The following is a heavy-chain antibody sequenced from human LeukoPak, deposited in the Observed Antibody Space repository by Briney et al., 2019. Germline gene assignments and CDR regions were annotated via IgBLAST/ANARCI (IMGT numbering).Heavy chain of an antibody. D-gene: IGHD2-2*01. CDR3: ARLLIYCSSTSCHFDY. V-gene: IGHV4-39*01. J-gene: IGHJ4*02. CDR1: GGSISSSNYY. CDR2: IYYSGIT. Sequence: KPSETLSLTCTVSGGSISSSNYYWGWIRQPPGKGLEWIGGIYYSGITYYNPSLKSRVTISVDTSNNQFSLKLSSVTAADTAMYYCARLLIYCSSTSCHFDYWGQGTLVTVSS.